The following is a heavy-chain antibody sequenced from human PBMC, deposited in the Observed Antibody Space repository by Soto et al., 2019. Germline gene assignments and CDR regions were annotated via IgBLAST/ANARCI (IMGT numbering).Heavy chain of an antibody. CDR2: IDWDDDK. CDR3: ERIRTTGGYFDN. J-gene: IGHJ4*02. D-gene: IGHD1-1*01. V-gene: IGHV2-70*11. Sequence: PGPSLVNPTQTLTLTCTFSGFSLITSEMCVSWIRQPPGRALEWLARIDWDDDKYYSTSLKTRLTISKDTSKNQVVLTMTNMDPVDTATYYCERIRTTGGYFDNWGEGMLVTISS. CDR1: GFSLITSEMC.